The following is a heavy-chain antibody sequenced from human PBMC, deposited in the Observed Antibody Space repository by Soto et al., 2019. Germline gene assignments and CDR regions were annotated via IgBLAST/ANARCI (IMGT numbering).Heavy chain of an antibody. CDR1: GGTFFNHA. CDR2: ITPMFGTT. V-gene: IGHV1-69*01. Sequence: QVQLVQSGAEVKKPGSSVKVSCKASGGTFFNHALSWVRQAPGHGLEWMGGITPMFGTTNYAQKFQGRLSXTADQSXXXXXXXXXXLTSXXXXXXXXARDQNAMVRXXXXXXSYWG. CDR3: ARDQNAMVRXXXXXXSY. D-gene: IGHD5-18*01. J-gene: IGHJ4*01.